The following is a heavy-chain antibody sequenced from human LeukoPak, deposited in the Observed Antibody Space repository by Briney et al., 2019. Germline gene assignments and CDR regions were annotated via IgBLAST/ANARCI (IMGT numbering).Heavy chain of an antibody. V-gene: IGHV4-39*01. CDR2: IYYSGNT. CDR3: ARQTGSGLFILP. CDR1: GVSISSSNSY. Sequence: SETLSLTCTVSGVSISSSNSYWGRIRQPPGKGLEWIGSIYYSGNTYYNASLKSQVSISIDTSKNQFSLRLTSVTAADTAVYYCARQTGSGLFILPGGQGTLVTVSP. D-gene: IGHD3/OR15-3a*01. J-gene: IGHJ4*02.